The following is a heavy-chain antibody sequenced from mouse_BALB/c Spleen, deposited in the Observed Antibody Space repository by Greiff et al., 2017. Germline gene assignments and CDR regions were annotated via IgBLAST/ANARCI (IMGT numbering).Heavy chain of an antibody. Sequence: EVKLQQSGAELVKRGASVKLSCTASGFNIKDTYMHWVKQRPEQGLEWIGRIDPANGNTKYDPKFQGKATITADTSSNTAYLQLSSLTSEDTAVYYCAYGYDFLRYFDVWGAGTTVTVSS. CDR3: AYGYDFLRYFDV. CDR2: IDPANGNT. CDR1: GFNIKDTY. D-gene: IGHD2-2*01. J-gene: IGHJ1*01. V-gene: IGHV14-3*02.